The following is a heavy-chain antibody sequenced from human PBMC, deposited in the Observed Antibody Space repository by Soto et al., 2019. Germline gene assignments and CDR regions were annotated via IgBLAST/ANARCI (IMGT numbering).Heavy chain of an antibody. V-gene: IGHV3-48*02. CDR1: GFTFSSYS. CDR3: ARGSSPITNYGMDV. J-gene: IGHJ6*02. CDR2: ISSSSSTI. D-gene: IGHD3-10*01. Sequence: TGVSLRLSCAASGFTFSSYSMNWVRQAPGKGLEWVSYISSSSSTIYYADSVKGRFTISRDNAKNSLYLQMNSLRDEDTAVYYCARGSSPITNYGMDVWGQGTTVTVS.